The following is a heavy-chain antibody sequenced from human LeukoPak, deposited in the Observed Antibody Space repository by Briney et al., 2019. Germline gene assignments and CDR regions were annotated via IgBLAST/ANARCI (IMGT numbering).Heavy chain of an antibody. CDR2: ISSGGSPM. D-gene: IGHD3-22*01. CDR3: VRDSHYYDTTDPKYRLDY. Sequence: GGSLRLSCAASGSTFSDHFMSWIRQSPGKGLEWVAYISSGGSPMYYVDSVKGRSTISRDNAKNSLYLEIHSLRVEDTGVYYCVRDSHYYDTTDPKYRLDYWGQGTLVSVSS. V-gene: IGHV3-11*04. J-gene: IGHJ4*02. CDR1: GSTFSDHF.